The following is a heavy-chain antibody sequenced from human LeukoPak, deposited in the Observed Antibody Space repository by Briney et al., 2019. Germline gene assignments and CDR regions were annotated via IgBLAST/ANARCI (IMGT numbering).Heavy chain of an antibody. CDR3: VKDSGYGLDY. Sequence: GGSLRLSCAASGFTFDDYVMHWVRQVPGKGLEWVSGISWNSGSSGYADSVKGRFTISRDNAKDSLYLQMNSLRSEDTALYYCVKDSGYGLDYWGQGTLVTVSS. CDR2: ISWNSGSS. J-gene: IGHJ4*01. V-gene: IGHV3-9*01. CDR1: GFTFDDYV. D-gene: IGHD5-12*01.